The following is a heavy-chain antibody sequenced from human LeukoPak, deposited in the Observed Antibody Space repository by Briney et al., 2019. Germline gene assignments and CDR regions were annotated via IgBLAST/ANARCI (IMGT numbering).Heavy chain of an antibody. J-gene: IGHJ5*02. CDR3: ARASIAARHWFDP. CDR2: IIPILGIA. D-gene: IGHD6-6*01. Sequence: KVSCKASGGTFSSYTISWVRQAPGQGLEWMGRIIPILGIANYAQKFQGRVTITADKSTSTAYMELSSLRSEDTAVYYCARASIAARHWFDPWGQGTLVTVSS. V-gene: IGHV1-69*02. CDR1: GGTFSSYT.